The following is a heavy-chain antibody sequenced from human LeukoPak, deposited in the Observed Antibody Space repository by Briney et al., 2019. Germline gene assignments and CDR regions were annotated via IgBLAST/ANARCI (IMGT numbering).Heavy chain of an antibody. Sequence: SETLSLTCTVSGGSISSSSHYWGWVRQPPGKGLEWIGSIYHAGSTYYNPSLKSRVTISVDTSKSQFSLKLSSVTAADTAVFYCARHQRGSGWFWVAFDIWGQGTMVTVSS. CDR2: IYHAGST. CDR1: GGSISSSSHY. J-gene: IGHJ3*02. V-gene: IGHV4-39*01. D-gene: IGHD6-19*01. CDR3: ARHQRGSGWFWVAFDI.